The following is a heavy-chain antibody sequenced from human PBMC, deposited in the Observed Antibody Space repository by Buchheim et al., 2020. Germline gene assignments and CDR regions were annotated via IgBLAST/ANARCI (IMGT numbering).Heavy chain of an antibody. CDR1: GGSFSGYY. CDR3: ARNGLCSGGSCYSNWFDP. V-gene: IGHV4-34*01. J-gene: IGHJ5*02. Sequence: QVQLQQWGAGLLKPSETLSLTCAVYGGSFSGYYWSWIRHPPGKGLEWIGEINHSGSTNYNPSLKSRVTISVDTSKNQFSLKLSSVTAADTAVYYCARNGLCSGGSCYSNWFDPWGQGTL. CDR2: INHSGST. D-gene: IGHD2-15*01.